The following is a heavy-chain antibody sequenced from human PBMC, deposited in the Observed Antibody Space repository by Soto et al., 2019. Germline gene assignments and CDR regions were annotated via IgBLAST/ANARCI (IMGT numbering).Heavy chain of an antibody. D-gene: IGHD2-15*01. CDR3: AGYPCSGGSCYRRYYYYGMDV. V-gene: IGHV4-31*03. CDR2: IYYSGST. J-gene: IGHJ6*02. Sequence: SETLSLTCTVSGGSISSGGYYWSWIRQHPGKGLEWIGYIYYSGSTYYNPSLKSRVTISVDTSKNQFSLKLSSVTAADTAVYYCAGYPCSGGSCYRRYYYYGMDVWGQGTTVTVS. CDR1: GGSISSGGYY.